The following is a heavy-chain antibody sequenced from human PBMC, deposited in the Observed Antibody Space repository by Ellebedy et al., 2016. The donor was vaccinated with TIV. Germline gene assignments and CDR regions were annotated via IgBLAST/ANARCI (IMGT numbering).Heavy chain of an antibody. CDR1: GYSFTSYW. V-gene: IGHV5-51*01. Sequence: GESLKISCKGSGYSFTSYWIGWVRQMPGKGLEWMGIIYPGDSDTGYSPSFQGQVTISADKSISTAYLQWSSLKASDTAMYYCARARYDFWSGYYWEGRGMDVWGQGTTVTVSS. D-gene: IGHD3-3*01. J-gene: IGHJ6*02. CDR3: ARARYDFWSGYYWEGRGMDV. CDR2: IYPGDSDT.